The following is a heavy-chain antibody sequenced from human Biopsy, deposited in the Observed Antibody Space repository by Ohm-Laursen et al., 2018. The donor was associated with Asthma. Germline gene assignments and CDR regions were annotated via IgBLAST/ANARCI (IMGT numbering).Heavy chain of an antibody. V-gene: IGHV3-11*01. J-gene: IGHJ2*01. CDR2: INSSGTTI. CDR1: GFPFSDYY. D-gene: IGHD3-9*01. Sequence: SLRLSCAASGFPFSDYYMSWIRQAPGKGLEWVSYINSSGTTIFNADSVKGRFTISRDNAKYSLYLQMNSLRAEDTAVYYCAREKAYSDILTAYYNGWYFDLWGRGTLVTVSS. CDR3: AREKAYSDILTAYYNGWYFDL.